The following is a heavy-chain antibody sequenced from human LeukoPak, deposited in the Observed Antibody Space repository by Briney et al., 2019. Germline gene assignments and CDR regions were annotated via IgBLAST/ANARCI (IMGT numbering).Heavy chain of an antibody. V-gene: IGHV3-30-3*01. D-gene: IGHD3-9*01. Sequence: PGGSLRLSCAASGFTFSSYAMHWVRQAPGKGLEWVAVISYDGSNKYYADSVKGRFTISRDNSKNTLYLQMNGLRAEDTAVYYCTRGHYDILTGWSAAFGIWGQGTMVTVSS. CDR1: GFTFSSYA. CDR3: TRGHYDILTGWSAAFGI. J-gene: IGHJ3*02. CDR2: ISYDGSNK.